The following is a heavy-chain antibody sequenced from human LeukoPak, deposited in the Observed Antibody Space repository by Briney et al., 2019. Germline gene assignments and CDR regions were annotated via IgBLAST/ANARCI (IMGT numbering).Heavy chain of an antibody. CDR1: GFTFSSYG. CDR3: ARECGGNTYYFDY. D-gene: IGHD4-23*01. V-gene: IGHV3-33*01. J-gene: IGHJ4*02. Sequence: PGGSLRLSCAASGFTFSSYGMHWVRQAPGKGLEWVALIWYDGSNKYFADSVKGRFTISRDNSKNTLYLQMNSLRGEDTGVYFCARECGGNTYYFDYWGQGTLVTVSS. CDR2: IWYDGSNK.